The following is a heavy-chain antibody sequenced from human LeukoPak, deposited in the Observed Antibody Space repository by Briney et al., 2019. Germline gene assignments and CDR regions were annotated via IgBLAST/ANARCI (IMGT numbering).Heavy chain of an antibody. D-gene: IGHD1-26*01. CDR1: GGSLSSYY. Sequence: PSETLSLTCTVSGGSLSSYYWSWIRQPPGKGLEWIGYIYYSGSTNYNPPLKSRVTISVDTSKNQFSLKLSSVTAADTAVYYCARDSGSYLRGWYFDLWGRGTLVTVSS. J-gene: IGHJ2*01. CDR3: ARDSGSYLRGWYFDL. CDR2: IYYSGST. V-gene: IGHV4-59*01.